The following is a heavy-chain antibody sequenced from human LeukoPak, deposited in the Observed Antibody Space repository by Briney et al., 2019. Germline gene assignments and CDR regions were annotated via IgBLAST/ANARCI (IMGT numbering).Heavy chain of an antibody. CDR3: AREARNTYFDL. Sequence: SQTLSLTCTVSGGSISSGDYYWSWIRQPPGKGLEWIGYIYYSGSTYYNPSLKSRVTISVDTSKNQFSLKLSSVTAADTAVYYYAREARNTYFDLWGRGTLVTVSS. CDR2: IYYSGST. J-gene: IGHJ2*01. CDR1: GGSISSGDYY. D-gene: IGHD6-6*01. V-gene: IGHV4-30-4*01.